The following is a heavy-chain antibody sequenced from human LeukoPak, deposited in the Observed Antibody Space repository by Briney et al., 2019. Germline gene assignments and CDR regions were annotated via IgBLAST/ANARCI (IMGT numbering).Heavy chain of an antibody. Sequence: PGGTLRLSCAASGFTFSSLGMSWVRQAPGKGLEWVSGINWNGGSTGYADSVKGRFTISRDNAKNSLYLQMNSLRAEDTALYYCARDRNLWFGNDAFDIWGQGTMVTVSS. CDR1: GFTFSSLG. D-gene: IGHD3-10*01. CDR3: ARDRNLWFGNDAFDI. J-gene: IGHJ3*02. CDR2: INWNGGST. V-gene: IGHV3-20*04.